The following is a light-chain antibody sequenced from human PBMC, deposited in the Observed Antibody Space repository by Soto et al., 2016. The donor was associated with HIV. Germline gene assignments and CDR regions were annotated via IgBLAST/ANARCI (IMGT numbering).Light chain of an antibody. CDR2: QDG. V-gene: IGLV3-1*01. Sequence: SYKLTQPPSVSVSPGQTATITCSGDKLGGVNLFVWYQQKPGQSPVMVIYQDGKRPSGIPERFSGSNSGNTATLTISGTQTMDEADYYCQTWESSTGVFGGGTKLTVL. CDR1: KLGGVN. J-gene: IGLJ3*02. CDR3: QTWESSTGV.